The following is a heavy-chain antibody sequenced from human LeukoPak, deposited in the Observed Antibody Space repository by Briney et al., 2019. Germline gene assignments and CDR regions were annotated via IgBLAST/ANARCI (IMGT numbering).Heavy chain of an antibody. CDR1: GYTFTSYD. D-gene: IGHD3-10*01. CDR2: MNPNSGNT. V-gene: IGHV1-8*01. CDR3: ATKLVLLWFGESPNAFDI. J-gene: IGHJ3*02. Sequence: ASVKVSCKASGYTFTSYDINWVRQATGQGLEWMGWMNPNSGNTGYAQKFQGRVTMTRNTSISTAYMELSSLRSEDTAVYYCATKLVLLWFGESPNAFDIWGQGTMVTVSS.